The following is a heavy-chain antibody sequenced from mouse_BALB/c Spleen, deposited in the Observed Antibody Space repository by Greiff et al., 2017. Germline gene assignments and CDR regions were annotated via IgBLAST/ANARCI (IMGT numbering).Heavy chain of an antibody. CDR3: TRSWLLRNWYFDV. CDR1: GYTFTSYW. J-gene: IGHJ1*01. CDR2: IYPSDSYT. Sequence: VQLQQPGAELVRPGASVKLSCKASGYTFTSYWINWVKQSPGQGLEWIGNIYPSDSYTNYNQKFKDKATLTVDKSSSTAYMQLSSPTSEDSAVYYCTRSWLLRNWYFDVWGAGTTVTVSS. V-gene: IGHV1-69*02. D-gene: IGHD2-3*01.